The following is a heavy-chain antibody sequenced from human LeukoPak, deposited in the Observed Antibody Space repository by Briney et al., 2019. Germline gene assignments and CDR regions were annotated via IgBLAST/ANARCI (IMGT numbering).Heavy chain of an antibody. CDR2: IYSGAGT. V-gene: IGHV3-53*01. J-gene: IGHJ4*02. CDR1: GFLVSNYY. D-gene: IGHD4-17*01. CDR3: AKDTVTTYEFRDY. Sequence: GGSLRLSCAASGFLVSNYYMSWVRQAPGKGLEWVSVIYSGAGTYYADSVKGRFTISRDSSRNTLYLQMNSLRAEGTAVYYCAKDTVTTYEFRDYWGQGTLVTVSS.